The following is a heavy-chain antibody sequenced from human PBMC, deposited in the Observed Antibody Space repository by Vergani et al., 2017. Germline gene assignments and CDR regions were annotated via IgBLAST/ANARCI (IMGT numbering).Heavy chain of an antibody. V-gene: IGHV5-51*01. Sequence: EVQLVQSGAEVKKPGESLRISCKGSGYSFTSYWIGWVRQMPGKGLEWMGIIYPGDSDTRYSPSFQGQVTISADKSISTAYLQWSSLKASDTAMYYCAGRYYYDSSGYYSPYYFDYWGQGTLVTVSS. CDR2: IYPGDSDT. CDR3: AGRYYYDSSGYYSPYYFDY. D-gene: IGHD3-22*01. J-gene: IGHJ4*02. CDR1: GYSFTSYW.